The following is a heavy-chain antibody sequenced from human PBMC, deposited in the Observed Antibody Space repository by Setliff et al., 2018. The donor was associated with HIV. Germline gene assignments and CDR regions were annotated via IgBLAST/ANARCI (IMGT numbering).Heavy chain of an antibody. D-gene: IGHD5-18*01. CDR2: ISASNGQT. CDR3: ARDVAYTGYNSDS. Sequence: ASVKVSCKASGYTFTSYHISWVRQAPGQGLEWLGRISASNGQTDYGHNYQGRLSMTTDSSTTTAYMELASLRIVDTAVYYCARDVAYTGYNSDSWGQGTLVTVSS. V-gene: IGHV1-18*01. CDR1: GYTFTSYH. J-gene: IGHJ5*01.